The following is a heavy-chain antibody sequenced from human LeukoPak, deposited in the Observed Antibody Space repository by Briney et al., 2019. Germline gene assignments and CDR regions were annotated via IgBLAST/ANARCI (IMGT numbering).Heavy chain of an antibody. CDR2: IIPIFGSA. J-gene: IGHJ3*02. CDR1: GYTFTSYY. V-gene: IGHV1-69*13. D-gene: IGHD2-15*01. CDR3: ARADIVVVVAATAAFDI. Sequence: ASVKVSCKASGYTFTSYYMHWVRQAPGQGLEWMGGIIPIFGSANYAQKFQGRVTITADESTSTAYMELSSLRSEDTAVYYCARADIVVVVAATAAFDIWGQGTMVTVSS.